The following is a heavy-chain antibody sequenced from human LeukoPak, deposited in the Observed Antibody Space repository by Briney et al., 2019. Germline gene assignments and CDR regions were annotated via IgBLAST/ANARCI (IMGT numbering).Heavy chain of an antibody. Sequence: PGGSLRLSCAASGFTFSSYAMSWVRQAPGKGLEWVSAISGSGGSTYYADSVKGRFTISRDNSKNTLYLQMNSLRAEDTAVYYCAKDNELGTVDIVATIFDYWGQGTLVTVSS. CDR3: AKDNELGTVDIVATIFDY. CDR2: ISGSGGST. V-gene: IGHV3-23*01. CDR1: GFTFSSYA. J-gene: IGHJ4*02. D-gene: IGHD5-12*01.